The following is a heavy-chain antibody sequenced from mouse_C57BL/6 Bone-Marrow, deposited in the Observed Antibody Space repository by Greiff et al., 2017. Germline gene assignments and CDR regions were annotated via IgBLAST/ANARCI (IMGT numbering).Heavy chain of an antibody. Sequence: VQLQESGAELAKPGASVKLSCTASGYTFTSYWMHWVKQRPGQGLEWIGYINPSSGYTKYNQKFKDKATLTVDKSSSTAYMQLSSLTYEDSAVYYCARPRPYSNYYAMDYWGQGTSVTVSS. D-gene: IGHD2-5*01. J-gene: IGHJ4*01. V-gene: IGHV1-7*01. CDR3: ARPRPYSNYYAMDY. CDR2: INPSSGYT. CDR1: GYTFTSYW.